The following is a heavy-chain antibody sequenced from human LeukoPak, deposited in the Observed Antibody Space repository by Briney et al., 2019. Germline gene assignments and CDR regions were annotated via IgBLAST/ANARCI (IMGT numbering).Heavy chain of an antibody. CDR3: ARGHWGLDY. Sequence: GGSLRLSCATSGFTFSDHYMTWIGQAPGKGLETVSYIYNGGDTIYYADSVRGRFTISRDNAESSLYLQMNSLRAEDTAVYYCARGHWGLDYWGRGTLVTVSS. J-gene: IGHJ4*02. CDR2: IYNGGDTI. V-gene: IGHV3-11*04. D-gene: IGHD7-27*01. CDR1: GFTFSDHY.